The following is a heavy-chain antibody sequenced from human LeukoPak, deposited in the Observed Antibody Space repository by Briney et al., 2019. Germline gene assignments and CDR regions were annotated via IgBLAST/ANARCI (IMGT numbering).Heavy chain of an antibody. CDR3: ARNDYDGKTGRHY. Sequence: SQTLSLTCAVSGDSISSGDYSWTWIRQPPGKGLEWIGYIHHSGSTYYNPSLKSRVTISIDRSKNQLSLKLNSVTAADTAVYYCARNDYDGKTGRHYWGQGTLVTVSS. D-gene: IGHD4-23*01. J-gene: IGHJ4*02. V-gene: IGHV4-30-2*01. CDR2: IHHSGST. CDR1: GDSISSGDYS.